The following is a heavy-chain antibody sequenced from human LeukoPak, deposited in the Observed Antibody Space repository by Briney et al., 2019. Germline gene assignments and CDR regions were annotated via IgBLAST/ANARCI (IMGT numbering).Heavy chain of an antibody. CDR2: ISSSSSYI. Sequence: GGSLRLSCAASGFTFSDYYMSWIRQAPGKGLEWVSSISSSSSYIYFADSVKGRFTISRDNARDSLDLQMSSLRAEDTAMYYCARRAGDYSHPYDYWGQGTLVTVSS. V-gene: IGHV3-11*03. CDR1: GFTFSDYY. CDR3: ARRAGDYSHPYDY. J-gene: IGHJ4*02. D-gene: IGHD3-22*01.